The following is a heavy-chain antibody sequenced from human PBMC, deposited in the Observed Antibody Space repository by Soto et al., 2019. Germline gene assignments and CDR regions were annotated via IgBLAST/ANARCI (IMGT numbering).Heavy chain of an antibody. Sequence: GKSLKISCKGSGYSFTSYWIGWVRQMPGKGLEWMGIIYPGDSDTRYSPSFQGQVTISADKSISTAYLQWSSLKASDTAMYYCARPLQSSSRAYYYGMDVWGQGTTVTVSS. V-gene: IGHV5-51*03. CDR1: GYSFTSYW. CDR2: IYPGDSDT. J-gene: IGHJ6*02. D-gene: IGHD6-6*01. CDR3: ARPLQSSSRAYYYGMDV.